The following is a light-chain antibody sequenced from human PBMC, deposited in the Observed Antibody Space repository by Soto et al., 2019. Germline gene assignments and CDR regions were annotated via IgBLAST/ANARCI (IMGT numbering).Light chain of an antibody. J-gene: IGKJ1*01. CDR1: RGVSSGY. CDR3: QHYDISSWT. CDR2: AES. Sequence: ELVLTQSPGTLSLSPGERATLSCRASRGVSSGYLAWYQQKPGQAPRPLIYAESNRATGIPGRFSGSGFGTDFTLTISRLEPEDFAVYYCQHYDISSWTFGQGTKVEI. V-gene: IGKV3-20*01.